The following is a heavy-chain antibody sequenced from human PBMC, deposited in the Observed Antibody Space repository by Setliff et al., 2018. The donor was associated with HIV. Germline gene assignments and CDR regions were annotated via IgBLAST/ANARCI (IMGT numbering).Heavy chain of an antibody. D-gene: IGHD5-18*01. J-gene: IGHJ4*02. CDR3: AKGFRPVDTALVSGPTY. V-gene: IGHV3-23*01. CDR1: GFTFSSYA. Sequence: GGSLRLSCAASGFTFSSYAMSWVRQTPEKGLEWVSIITSGGSTYYADSAKGQFIISRDNSQNTLYPQMNSLRADDTAIYYCAKGFRPVDTALVSGPTYWGQGIRVTVSS. CDR2: ITSGGST.